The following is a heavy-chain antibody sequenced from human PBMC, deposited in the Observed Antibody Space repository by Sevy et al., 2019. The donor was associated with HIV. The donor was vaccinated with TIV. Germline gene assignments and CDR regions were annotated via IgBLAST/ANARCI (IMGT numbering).Heavy chain of an antibody. CDR1: GFTFSTYA. D-gene: IGHD6-13*01. J-gene: IGHJ6*02. Sequence: VGSLRLSCAASGFTFSTYAMHWVRQAPGKGLEWVALISYDGSNKYYADSVKGRFTISRDNSKNTLYLQMNSLRAEDTAVYYCAREKGIVAAGTGYYYGMDVWGQGTTVTVSS. V-gene: IGHV3-30-3*01. CDR3: AREKGIVAAGTGYYYGMDV. CDR2: ISYDGSNK.